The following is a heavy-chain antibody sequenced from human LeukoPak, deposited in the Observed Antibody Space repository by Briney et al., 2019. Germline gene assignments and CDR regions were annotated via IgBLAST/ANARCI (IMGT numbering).Heavy chain of an antibody. V-gene: IGHV3-23*01. Sequence: GGSLRLSCAASGFTFSSYAMSWVRQAPGKGLEWVSAISGSGGSTCYADSVKGRFTISRDNSKNTLYLQMNSLRAEDTAVYYCAKDAVAGPYYYYYMDVWGKGTTVTVSS. D-gene: IGHD6-19*01. CDR3: AKDAVAGPYYYYYMDV. CDR2: ISGSGGST. CDR1: GFTFSSYA. J-gene: IGHJ6*03.